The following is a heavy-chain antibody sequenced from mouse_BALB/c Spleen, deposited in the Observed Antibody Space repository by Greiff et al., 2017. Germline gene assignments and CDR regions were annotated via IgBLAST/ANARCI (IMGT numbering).Heavy chain of an antibody. V-gene: IGHV2-9*02. Sequence: VQLKESGPGLVAPSQSLSITCTVSGFSLTSYGVHWVRQPPGKGLEWLGVIWAGGSTNYNSALMSRLSISKDNSKSQVFLKMNSLQTDDTAMYYFARRGSSYNYFDYWGQGTTLTVSS. D-gene: IGHD1-1*01. CDR1: GFSLTSYG. J-gene: IGHJ2*01. CDR3: ARRGSSYNYFDY. CDR2: IWAGGST.